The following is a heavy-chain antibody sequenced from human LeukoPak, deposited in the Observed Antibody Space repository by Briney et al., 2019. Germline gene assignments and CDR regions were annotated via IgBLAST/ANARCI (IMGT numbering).Heavy chain of an antibody. Sequence: GESLKISCKGSGYNFTSYWIGWVRQMPGKGLEWMGIIYPGDSDTRYSPSFQGQVTISADKSISTAYLQWSSLKASDTAMYYCARQGPVAAAGTFWFDPWGQGTLVTVSS. CDR2: IYPGDSDT. D-gene: IGHD6-13*01. CDR3: ARQGPVAAAGTFWFDP. V-gene: IGHV5-51*01. J-gene: IGHJ5*02. CDR1: GYNFTSYW.